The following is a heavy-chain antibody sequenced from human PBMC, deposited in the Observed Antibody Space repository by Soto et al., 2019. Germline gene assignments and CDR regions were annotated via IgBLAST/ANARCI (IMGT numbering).Heavy chain of an antibody. D-gene: IGHD6-13*01. V-gene: IGHV3-53*02. J-gene: IGHJ4*02. CDR1: GFTVSNNY. CDR2: IYSGGRT. Sequence: EVQLVETGGGLIQPGGSLRLSCAASGFTVSNNYMSWVRQAPGKGLEWVSLIYSGGRTYYADYVKGRFTISRDNSKNTLYLQMNSLRVVDTAVYYCATYSSLDYWGQGTLVTISS. CDR3: ATYSSLDY.